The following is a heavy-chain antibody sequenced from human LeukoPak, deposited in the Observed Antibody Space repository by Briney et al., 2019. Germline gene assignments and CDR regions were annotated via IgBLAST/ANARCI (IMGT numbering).Heavy chain of an antibody. Sequence: SETLSLTCTVSGDSISSSSYYWGWIRQPPGRGLEWIGSIYYSGNTYYNPSLKSRVTISVDTSKHQFSLKLSSVTAADTAVYFCARQIWRNDRNYFDYWGQGTLVTVSS. J-gene: IGHJ4*02. D-gene: IGHD3-16*02. CDR2: IYYSGNT. V-gene: IGHV4-39*01. CDR1: GDSISSSSYY. CDR3: ARQIWRNDRNYFDY.